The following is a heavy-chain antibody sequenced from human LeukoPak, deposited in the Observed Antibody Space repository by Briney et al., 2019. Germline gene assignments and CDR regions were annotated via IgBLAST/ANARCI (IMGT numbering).Heavy chain of an antibody. Sequence: GRSLRLSCAASGFIFADYAMPWVRQAPGKGLVWVPGVSCNSGSRRYDDLGKGRVSIARDNAKNFLYLQMNSLRADDTGLYYCAKRINYGDYVLALYFDHWGQGTLVTVSS. J-gene: IGHJ4*02. CDR2: VSCNSGSR. D-gene: IGHD4-17*01. CDR1: GFIFADYA. CDR3: AKRINYGDYVLALYFDH. V-gene: IGHV3-9*01.